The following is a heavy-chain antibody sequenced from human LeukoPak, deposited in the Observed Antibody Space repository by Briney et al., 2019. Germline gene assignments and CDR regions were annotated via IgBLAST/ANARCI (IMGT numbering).Heavy chain of an antibody. CDR1: GFTVSSNY. J-gene: IGHJ3*02. D-gene: IGHD3-10*01. CDR2: IYSGGST. Sequence: GGSLRLSCAASGFTVSSNYMSWVRQAPGKGLEWVSVIYSGGSTYYADSVKGRFTISRDNSKNTLYLQMNSLRAEDTAVYYCARDLSGSGSYPEGGTVFDIWGQGTMVTVSS. CDR3: ARDLSGSGSYPEGGTVFDI. V-gene: IGHV3-53*01.